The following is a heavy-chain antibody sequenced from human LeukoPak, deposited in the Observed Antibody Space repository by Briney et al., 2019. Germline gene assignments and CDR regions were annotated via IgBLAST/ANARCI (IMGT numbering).Heavy chain of an antibody. V-gene: IGHV3-30-3*01. CDR1: GFTFSSYA. CDR2: ISYDGTKK. D-gene: IGHD5-24*01. Sequence: GRSLRLSCAASGFTFSSYAMHWVRQAPGKGLEWVVVISYDGTKKYYADSVKGRFTISRDNSENTVYLQMNSLRAEDTAVYYCVRGQEMAQPRDIDYWGQETLVTVSS. J-gene: IGHJ4*02. CDR3: VRGQEMAQPRDIDY.